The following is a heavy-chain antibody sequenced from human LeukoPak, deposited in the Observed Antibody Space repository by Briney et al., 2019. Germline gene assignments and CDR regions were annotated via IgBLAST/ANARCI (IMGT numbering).Heavy chain of an antibody. Sequence: GETLKISCKGSGYSFTNYWIAWVRQMPGKGLEWMGIIYLSDSDTRYSPSFQGQVTISADKSISTASLQWSRLKASDTAIYYCARSAGSGWDEGFDYWGQGTLVTVSS. J-gene: IGHJ4*02. CDR3: ARSAGSGWDEGFDY. D-gene: IGHD6-19*01. V-gene: IGHV5-51*01. CDR1: GYSFTNYW. CDR2: IYLSDSDT.